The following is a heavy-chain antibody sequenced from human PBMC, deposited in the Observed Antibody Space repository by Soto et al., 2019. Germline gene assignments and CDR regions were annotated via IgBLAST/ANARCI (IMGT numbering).Heavy chain of an antibody. V-gene: IGHV3-30*03. D-gene: IGHD6-19*01. J-gene: IGHJ4*02. Sequence: QVQLVESGGGVVQPGRSLRLSCAASGFTFSSYGMHWVRQAPGKGLEWVAVISYDGSNKYYADSVKGRFTISRDNSKNTLYLQMNSLRAEDKAVYYCVAGGWFFDYWGQGTLVTVSS. CDR3: VAGGWFFDY. CDR1: GFTFSSYG. CDR2: ISYDGSNK.